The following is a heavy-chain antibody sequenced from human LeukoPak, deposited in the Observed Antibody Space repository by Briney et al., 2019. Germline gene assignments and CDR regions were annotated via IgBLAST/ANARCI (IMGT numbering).Heavy chain of an antibody. CDR1: DDSYRNYY. CDR3: ARGVQRAALVPPYYFDF. CDR2: INHFGRT. Sequence: PSETLSLTCTVYDDSYRNYYWTWIRQPPGKGLEWIGEINHFGRTNYSPSLKSRLTMSVGASRNQFSLTLTSVTAADTAVYYYARGVQRAALVPPYYFDFWGQGTLVTVSS. V-gene: IGHV4-34*01. D-gene: IGHD5-18*01. J-gene: IGHJ4*02.